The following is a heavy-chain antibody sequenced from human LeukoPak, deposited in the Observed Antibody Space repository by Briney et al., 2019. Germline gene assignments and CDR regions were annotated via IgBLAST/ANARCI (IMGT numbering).Heavy chain of an antibody. Sequence: GGSLRLSCAASGFTFSSYGMNWVRQAPGKGLEWVSYISSSSSTIYYADSVKGRFTISRDNAKNSLYLQMNSLRAEDTAVYYCARAWAGNYFDYWGQGTLVTVSS. D-gene: IGHD6-19*01. CDR3: ARAWAGNYFDY. CDR1: GFTFSSYG. V-gene: IGHV3-48*01. J-gene: IGHJ4*02. CDR2: ISSSSSTI.